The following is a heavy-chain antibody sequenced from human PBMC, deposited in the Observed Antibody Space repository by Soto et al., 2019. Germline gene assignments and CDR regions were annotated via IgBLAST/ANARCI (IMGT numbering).Heavy chain of an antibody. CDR3: ARDRDSSAWPHSVDFDI. CDR2: VSGYNGHA. J-gene: IGHJ3*02. D-gene: IGHD6-19*01. Sequence: ASVKVSCKASGYTFTSHGISWVRQAPGQGLEWMGWVSGYNGHAKYAQKVQGRVTMTTDTSTTTAHMELRSLSSDDTAVYYCARDRDSSAWPHSVDFDIWGQGTMVTVSS. CDR1: GYTFTSHG. V-gene: IGHV1-18*01.